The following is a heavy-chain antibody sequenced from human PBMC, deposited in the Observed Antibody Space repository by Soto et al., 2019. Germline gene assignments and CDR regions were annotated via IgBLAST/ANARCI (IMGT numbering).Heavy chain of an antibody. CDR2: ISGSGGST. D-gene: IGHD6-19*01. J-gene: IGHJ4*02. CDR3: AKDQVAYSSGWPDS. Sequence: EVQLLESGGGLVQPGGSLRLSCAASGFTFSSYAMRWVRQAPGKWLEWVSAISGSGGSTYYADSVKGRFTISRDNSKNTLYLQMNILRAEDTAVYYCAKDQVAYSSGWPDSWGQGTLVTVSS. CDR1: GFTFSSYA. V-gene: IGHV3-23*01.